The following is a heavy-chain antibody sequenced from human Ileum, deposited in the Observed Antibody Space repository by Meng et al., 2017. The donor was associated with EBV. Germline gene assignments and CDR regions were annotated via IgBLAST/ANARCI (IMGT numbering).Heavy chain of an antibody. CDR2: IYYSGST. Sequence: QLQLQSAGPGLVRASETPSLTCTVSGGAISSSSYDWGWIRQPPGKGLEWIGSIYYSGSTYYNPSLKSRVTISVDTSKNQFSLKLSSVTAADTAVYYCARSIVVVPAAIYYWGQGTLVTVSS. CDR3: ARSIVVVPAAIYY. D-gene: IGHD2-2*01. J-gene: IGHJ4*02. CDR1: GGAISSSSYD. V-gene: IGHV4-39*01.